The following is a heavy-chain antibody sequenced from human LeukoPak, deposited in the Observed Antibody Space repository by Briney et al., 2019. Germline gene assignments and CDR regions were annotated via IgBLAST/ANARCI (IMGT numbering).Heavy chain of an antibody. D-gene: IGHD3-10*01. CDR2: FDPEDGET. V-gene: IGHV1-24*01. CDR3: ATAGELNWFDP. J-gene: IGHJ5*02. CDR1: GYTPTELS. Sequence: ASVKVSCKVSGYTPTELSMHWVRQAPGKGLEWMGGFDPEDGETIYAQKFQGRVTMTEDTSTDTAYMGLSSLRSEDTAVYYCATAGELNWFDPWGQGTLVTVSS.